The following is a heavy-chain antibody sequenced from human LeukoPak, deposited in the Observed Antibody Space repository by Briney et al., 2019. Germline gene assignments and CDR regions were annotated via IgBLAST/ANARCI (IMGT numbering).Heavy chain of an antibody. D-gene: IGHD3-22*01. V-gene: IGHV3-20*04. CDR1: GFTFDDYG. Sequence: GGSLRLSCAASGFTFDDYGMSWVRQAPGKGLEWVSGINWNGGSTVYADSVKGRFTVSRDNAKNSLYLQMNSLRAEDTAVYYCAKPNYYDSSGYPYYYYYYMDVWGKGTTVTVSS. CDR3: AKPNYYDSSGYPYYYYYYMDV. J-gene: IGHJ6*03. CDR2: INWNGGST.